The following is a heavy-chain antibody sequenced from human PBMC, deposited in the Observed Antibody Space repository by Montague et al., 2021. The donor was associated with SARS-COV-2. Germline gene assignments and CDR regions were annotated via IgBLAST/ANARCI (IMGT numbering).Heavy chain of an antibody. CDR1: GFTFSIYA. Sequence: SLRLSCAASGFTFSIYAMTWVRQAPGKGLEWVSPISGSGGSTYYADSVKGRFTISRDNSKDTVYLQMNTLRAEDTAVYYCAKLVYYDRAYWGQGTLVIVSP. V-gene: IGHV3-23*01. D-gene: IGHD3-22*01. CDR2: ISGSGGST. J-gene: IGHJ4*02. CDR3: AKLVYYDRAY.